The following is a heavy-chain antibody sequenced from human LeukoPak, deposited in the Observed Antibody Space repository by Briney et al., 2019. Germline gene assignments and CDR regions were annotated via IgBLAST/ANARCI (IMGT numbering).Heavy chain of an antibody. D-gene: IGHD4-23*01. CDR2: INTDGSVT. J-gene: IGHJ4*02. Sequence: GGSLTLSCAVSGFTFSDYWMHWVRQASGKGLVWISRINTDGSVTDYADSVKGRFTISRDNAKNTLYLQMNSLITEDTALYYCTRSFGGSGDYWGQGTLVTVSS. CDR1: GFTFSDYW. CDR3: TRSFGGSGDY. V-gene: IGHV3-74*01.